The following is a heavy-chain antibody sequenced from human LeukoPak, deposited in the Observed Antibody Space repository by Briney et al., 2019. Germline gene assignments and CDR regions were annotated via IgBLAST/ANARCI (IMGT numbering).Heavy chain of an antibody. D-gene: IGHD5-18*01. CDR2: INPNSGGT. Sequence: GASVKVSCKASGYTFTGYYMHWVRQAPGQGLEWMGWINPNSGGTNYAQKFQGRVTMTRDTSISTAYMELSRLRSDDTAVYYCARAGYSYGSPYNWFDPWGQGTLVTVSS. J-gene: IGHJ5*02. CDR1: GYTFTGYY. V-gene: IGHV1-2*02. CDR3: ARAGYSYGSPYNWFDP.